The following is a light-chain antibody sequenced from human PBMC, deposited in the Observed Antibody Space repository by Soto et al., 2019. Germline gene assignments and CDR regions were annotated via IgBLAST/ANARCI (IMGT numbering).Light chain of an antibody. CDR3: QQRSNWPVT. J-gene: IGKJ5*01. Sequence: EIVLPQSPGTLSLSPGERATLSCRASQSVSSSYLAWYQQKPGQAPRLLIYDASNRATGIPARFSGSGSGTDFTLTISSLEPEDFAVYYCQQRSNWPVTFGQGTRLEIK. CDR1: QSVSSSY. CDR2: DAS. V-gene: IGKV3D-20*02.